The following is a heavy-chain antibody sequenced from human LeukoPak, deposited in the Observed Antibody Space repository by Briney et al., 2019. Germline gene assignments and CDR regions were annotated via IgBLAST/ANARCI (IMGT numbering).Heavy chain of an antibody. CDR1: GYSISSGYY. J-gene: IGHJ4*02. Sequence: SQTLSLTCAVSGYSISSGYYWAWIRQPPGRGREWIWSIYHSRSTYYNPALKSRVTLSVDTSKKQFSMKLSCVTAEATDVYYCARHPLPLYSGSYYFDYWGEGALVTVSS. D-gene: IGHD1-26*01. CDR3: ARHPLPLYSGSYYFDY. V-gene: IGHV4-38-2*01. CDR2: IYHSRST.